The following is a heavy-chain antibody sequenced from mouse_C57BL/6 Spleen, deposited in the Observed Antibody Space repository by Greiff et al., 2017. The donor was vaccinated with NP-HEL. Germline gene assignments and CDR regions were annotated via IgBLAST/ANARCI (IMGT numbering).Heavy chain of an antibody. Sequence: VHVKQSGAELVKPGASVKLSCTASGFNIKDYYMHWVKQRTEQGLEWIGRIDPEDGETKYAPKFQGKATITADTSSNTAYLQLSSLTSEDTAVYYCARTGALYDVDWYFDVWGTGTTVTVSS. J-gene: IGHJ1*03. V-gene: IGHV14-2*01. CDR1: GFNIKDYY. CDR3: ARTGALYDVDWYFDV. CDR2: IDPEDGET. D-gene: IGHD2-12*01.